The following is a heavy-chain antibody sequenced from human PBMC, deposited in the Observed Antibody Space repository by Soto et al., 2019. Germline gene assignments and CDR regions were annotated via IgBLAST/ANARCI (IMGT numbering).Heavy chain of an antibody. CDR1: GFTFSAFS. V-gene: IGHV3-21*02. CDR2: INEDSTYI. CDR3: VRDFGRYFRAGYMDV. D-gene: IGHD3-10*02. Sequence: EVRLVESGGGLVKPGGSLRLSCAASGFTFSAFSMNWVRQAPGKGLGWLSSINEDSTYIYYGDSLRGRSTISRDNAKDSLYLQIDSRRAEDTAVYDCVRDFGRYFRAGYMDVWGDGATVIVS. J-gene: IGHJ6*03.